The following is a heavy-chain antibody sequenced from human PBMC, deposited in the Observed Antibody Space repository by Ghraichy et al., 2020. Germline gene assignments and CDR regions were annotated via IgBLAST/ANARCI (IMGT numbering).Heavy chain of an antibody. V-gene: IGHV3-30*18. D-gene: IGHD6-13*01. CDR1: GFTFSNYG. CDR3: AKEGIAAAVIGYYYYMDV. CDR2: ISYDGSNK. Sequence: GGSLRLSCAASGFTFSNYGMHWVRQAPGKGLEWVAVISYDGSNKYYVDSVKGRFTISRDNSKNTLYLQMNSLRAEDTAVYYCAKEGIAAAVIGYYYYMDVWGKGTTVTVSS. J-gene: IGHJ6*03.